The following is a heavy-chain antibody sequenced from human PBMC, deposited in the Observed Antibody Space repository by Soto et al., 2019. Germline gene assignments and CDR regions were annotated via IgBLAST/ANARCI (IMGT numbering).Heavy chain of an antibody. J-gene: IGHJ6*02. V-gene: IGHV3-23*01. CDR2: ISGSGGST. CDR1: GFTFSNAW. D-gene: IGHD1-26*01. Sequence: PGGSLRLSWAASGFTFSNAWMIWVRQAPGEGLEWVSAISGSGGSTYYADSVKGRFTISRDNSKNTLYLQMNSLRAEDTAVYYCAKDKWNYYGMDVWGQGTTVTVSS. CDR3: AKDKWNYYGMDV.